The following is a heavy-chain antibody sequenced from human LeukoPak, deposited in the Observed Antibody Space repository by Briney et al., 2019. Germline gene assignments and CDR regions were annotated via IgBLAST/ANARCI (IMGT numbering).Heavy chain of an antibody. V-gene: IGHV1-18*01. CDR2: ISAYNGNT. CDR1: GYTFTSYG. Sequence: RASVKVSCKASGYTFTSYGISWVRQAPGQGLEWMGCISAYNGNTNYAQKLQGRVTMTTDTPTSTAYMELRSLRSDDTAVYYCARDRWLAFDYLGQGTLVSVCS. J-gene: IGHJ4*02. CDR3: ARDRWLAFDY. D-gene: IGHD5-24*01.